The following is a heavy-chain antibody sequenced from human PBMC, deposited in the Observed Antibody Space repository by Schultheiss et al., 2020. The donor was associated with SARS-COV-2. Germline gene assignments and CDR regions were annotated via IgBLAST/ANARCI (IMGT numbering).Heavy chain of an antibody. CDR3: ARSFVRQLARRGYFDY. Sequence: SETLSLTCTVSGGSISSYYWSWIRQPPGKGLEWIGYIYYSGSTNYNPSLKSRVTISVDTSKNQFSLKLSSVTAADTAVYYCARSFVRQLARRGYFDYWGQGTLVTVS. CDR1: GGSISSYY. J-gene: IGHJ4*02. V-gene: IGHV4-59*12. D-gene: IGHD6-6*01. CDR2: IYYSGST.